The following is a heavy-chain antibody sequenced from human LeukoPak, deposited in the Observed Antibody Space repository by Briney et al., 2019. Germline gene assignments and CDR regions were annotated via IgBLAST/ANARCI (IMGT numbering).Heavy chain of an antibody. J-gene: IGHJ4*02. CDR2: INPNSGGT. D-gene: IGHD6-13*01. CDR3: ARGRGGGGIAAF. CDR1: GYTFTGYY. V-gene: IGHV1-2*02. Sequence: ASVKVSCKASGYTFTGYYMHWVRQAPGQGLEWMGWINPNSGGTNYAQKFQGRVTVTRDTSISTAYMELSRLRSDDTAVYYCARGRGGGGIAAFWGQGTLVTVSS.